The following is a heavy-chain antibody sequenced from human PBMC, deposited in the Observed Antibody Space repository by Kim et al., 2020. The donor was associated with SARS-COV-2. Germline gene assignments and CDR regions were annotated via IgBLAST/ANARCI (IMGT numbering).Heavy chain of an antibody. CDR1: DVSISSYY. D-gene: IGHD3-22*01. V-gene: IGHV4-59*13. CDR2: ISNRGRT. CDR3: ARDYFYYGGSGYSPNYWYFDL. J-gene: IGHJ2*01. Sequence: SETLSLTCTVSDVSISSYYWNWIRQPPGKGLEWIGYISNRGRTNYNPSLKSRVTISGDTSNNQFSLKVNSVTAADTAVYYCARDYFYYGGSGYSPNYWYFDLWGRGTLVTVSS.